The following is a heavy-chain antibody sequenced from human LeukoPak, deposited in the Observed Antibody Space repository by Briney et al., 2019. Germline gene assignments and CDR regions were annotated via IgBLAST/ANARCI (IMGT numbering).Heavy chain of an antibody. Sequence: GGSLRLSCAAFGSTFSSYGMHWVRQAPGKGLEWVAFIRYDGSNKYYADSVKGRFTISRDNSKNTLYLQMNSLRAEDTAVYYCAKGGRGYSGYDLDYWGQGTLVTVSS. V-gene: IGHV3-30*02. D-gene: IGHD5-12*01. CDR1: GSTFSSYG. CDR2: IRYDGSNK. J-gene: IGHJ4*02. CDR3: AKGGRGYSGYDLDY.